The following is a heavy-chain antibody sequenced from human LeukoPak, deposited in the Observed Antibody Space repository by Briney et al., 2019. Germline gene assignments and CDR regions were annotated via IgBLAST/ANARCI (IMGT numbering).Heavy chain of an antibody. CDR3: ARHGSYQLLFFDY. CDR1: GGSISSSSYY. J-gene: IGHJ4*02. D-gene: IGHD2-2*01. CDR2: IYYSGST. Sequence: SETLSLTCTVSGGSISSSSYYWGWIRQPPGKGLEWIGSIYYSGSTYYNPSLKSRVTISVDTSKNQFSLKLSSVTAADTAVYYCARHGSYQLLFFDYWGQGTLVTVSS. V-gene: IGHV4-39*01.